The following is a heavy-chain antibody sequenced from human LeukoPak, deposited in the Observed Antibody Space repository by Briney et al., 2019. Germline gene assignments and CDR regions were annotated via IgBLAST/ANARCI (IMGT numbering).Heavy chain of an antibody. CDR1: AASFISSSHH. Sequence: SETLSLTCTVSAASFISSSHHWGWIRQSPGKGLEWIGTVYYGRTTYYNPSLDGRVAISLDTSANHFSLQLNSVTAADTAVYYCVRHDGRGGATMGAFDSWGQGSLVTVSS. J-gene: IGHJ5*01. CDR2: VYYGRTT. V-gene: IGHV4-39*01. CDR3: VRHDGRGGATMGAFDS. D-gene: IGHD5-12*01.